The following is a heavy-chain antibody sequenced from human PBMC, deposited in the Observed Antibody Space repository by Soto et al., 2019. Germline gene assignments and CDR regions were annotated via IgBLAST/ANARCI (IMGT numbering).Heavy chain of an antibody. CDR3: VRVNASGPYYSGMDV. J-gene: IGHJ6*02. CDR2: TTWNSEII. V-gene: IGHV3-9*01. Sequence: EVQLVESGGGLVQPGRSLRLSCTASGFTFDEYAMHWVRQPLGKGLEWVSGTTWNSEIIAYADSVKGRFTISRDNAKNSLYLQMNSLRAEDTALYYCVRVNASGPYYSGMDVWGQGTTVTVSS. CDR1: GFTFDEYA. D-gene: IGHD6-19*01.